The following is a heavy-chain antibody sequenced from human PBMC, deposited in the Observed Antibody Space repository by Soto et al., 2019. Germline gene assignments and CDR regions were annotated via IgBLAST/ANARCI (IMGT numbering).Heavy chain of an antibody. CDR1: GGSISSYY. V-gene: IGHV4-59*08. D-gene: IGHD6-13*01. J-gene: IGHJ4*02. Sequence: SETLSLTCTVSGGSISSYYWSWIRQPPGKGLEWIGYIYYSGSTNYNPSLKSRVTLSVDTSKNQFSLKLSSVTAADTAVYYCARLHGIAAAGTLHFDYWGQGTLVTVSS. CDR2: IYYSGST. CDR3: ARLHGIAAAGTLHFDY.